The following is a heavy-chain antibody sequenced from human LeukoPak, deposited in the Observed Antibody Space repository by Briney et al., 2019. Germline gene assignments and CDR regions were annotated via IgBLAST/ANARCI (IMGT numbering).Heavy chain of an antibody. J-gene: IGHJ4*02. CDR3: AREDLYSGSYLSEFDY. CDR2: ISAYNGNT. Sequence: ASEKVSCKASGYTFTSYGISWVRQAPGQGLEWMGWISAYNGNTNYAQKLQGRVTMTTDTSTSTAYMELRSLRSDDTAVYYCAREDLYSGSYLSEFDYWGQGTLVTVSS. CDR1: GYTFTSYG. D-gene: IGHD1-26*01. V-gene: IGHV1-18*01.